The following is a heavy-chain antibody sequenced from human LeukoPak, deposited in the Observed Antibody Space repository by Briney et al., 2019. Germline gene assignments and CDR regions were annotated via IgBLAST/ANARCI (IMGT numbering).Heavy chain of an antibody. D-gene: IGHD6-19*01. J-gene: IGHJ2*01. V-gene: IGHV4-4*09. CDR3: ARPTSGKYSSGWGGHWYFDL. Sequence: SETLSLTCTVSGGSISSYYWSWIRQPPGKKLEWIGYIYTSGSTNYNPSLKSRVTISVDTSKNQFSLKLSSVTAADTAVYYCARPTSGKYSSGWGGHWYFDLWGRGTLVTVSS. CDR2: IYTSGST. CDR1: GGSISSYY.